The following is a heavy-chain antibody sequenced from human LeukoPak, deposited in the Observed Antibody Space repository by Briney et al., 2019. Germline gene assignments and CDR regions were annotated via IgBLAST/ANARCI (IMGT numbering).Heavy chain of an antibody. CDR1: AYSISSGYY. Sequence: PSETLSLTCTVSAYSISSGYYWGWIRQPPGKGLEWIGSLSHSGSTYYNPSLKSRVTISVDTSKNQFSLKLSSVTAADTAVYYCARVIWFGEWYFDYWGQGTLVTVSS. CDR3: ARVIWFGEWYFDY. V-gene: IGHV4-38-2*02. D-gene: IGHD3-10*01. J-gene: IGHJ4*02. CDR2: LSHSGST.